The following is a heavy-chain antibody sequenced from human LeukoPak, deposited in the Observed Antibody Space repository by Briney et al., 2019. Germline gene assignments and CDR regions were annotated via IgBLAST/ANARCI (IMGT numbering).Heavy chain of an antibody. V-gene: IGHV3-11*04. CDR2: ISSSGSTI. D-gene: IGHD3-10*01. CDR3: ARVPMVRGNYYYYYYMDV. J-gene: IGHJ6*03. CDR1: GFTFSDCY. Sequence: GGSLRLSCAASGFTFSDCYMSWIRQAPGKGLEWVSYISSSGSTIYYADSVKGRFTISRDNAKNSLYLQMNSLRAEDTAVYYCARVPMVRGNYYYYYYMDVWGKGTTVTVSS.